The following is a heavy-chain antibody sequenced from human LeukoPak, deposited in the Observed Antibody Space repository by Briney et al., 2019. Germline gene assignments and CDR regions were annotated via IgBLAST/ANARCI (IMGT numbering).Heavy chain of an antibody. J-gene: IGHJ3*02. CDR1: GGSISSYY. V-gene: IGHV4-4*07. D-gene: IGHD5-12*01. Sequence: SETLSLTCTVSGGSISSYYWSWIRQPAGEGLEWIGRIYTSGSTNYNPSLKSRVTMSVDTSKNQFSLKLSSVTAADTAVYYCASTFTTWLPPRRYSGYDYAFDIWGQGTMVTVSS. CDR3: ASTFTTWLPPRRYSGYDYAFDI. CDR2: IYTSGST.